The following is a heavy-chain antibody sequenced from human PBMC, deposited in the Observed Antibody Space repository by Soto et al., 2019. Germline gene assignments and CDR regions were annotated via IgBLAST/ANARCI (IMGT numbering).Heavy chain of an antibody. CDR2: IWYDGTNK. CDR3: AREFGVADYFDY. Sequence: PGGSLRLSCAASGFTFGSYAMHWVRQAPGKGLEWVALIWYDGTNKNYADSVKGRFTISRDNFKNTLFLQMTSLRPEDTAVYYCAREFGVADYFDYWGQGTRVTVYS. V-gene: IGHV3-30*04. J-gene: IGHJ4*02. D-gene: IGHD6-19*01. CDR1: GFTFGSYA.